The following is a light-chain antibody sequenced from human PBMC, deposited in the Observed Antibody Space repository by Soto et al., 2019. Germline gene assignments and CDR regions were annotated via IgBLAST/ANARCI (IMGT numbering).Light chain of an antibody. CDR2: AND. Sequence: QLVLPQPPSVSGAPGQRLTISCAGTRSNLGAGFDVHWYPQLPGTAPKLLIYANDDRPSGVPDRFSGSTSGTSASLAITGLQAEDAADYYCQSYDNSLLAYVFGGGTKVTVL. CDR3: QSYDNSLLAYV. V-gene: IGLV1-40*01. CDR1: RSNLGAGFD. J-gene: IGLJ2*01.